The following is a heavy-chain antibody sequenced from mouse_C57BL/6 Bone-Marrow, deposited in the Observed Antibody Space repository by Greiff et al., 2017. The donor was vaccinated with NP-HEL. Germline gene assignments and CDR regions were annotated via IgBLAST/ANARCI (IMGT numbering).Heavy chain of an antibody. CDR1: GYTFTSYW. J-gene: IGHJ4*01. CDR3: SRFGGYVYAMDY. D-gene: IGHD2-2*01. V-gene: IGHV1-69*01. Sequence: VQLQQPGAELVMPGASVKLSCKASGYTFTSYWMHWVKQRPGQGLEWIGEIDPSDSYTNYNQKFKGKSTLTVDKSSSTAYMQLSSLPSEDSAVYYCSRFGGYVYAMDYWGQGTSVTVSS. CDR2: IDPSDSYT.